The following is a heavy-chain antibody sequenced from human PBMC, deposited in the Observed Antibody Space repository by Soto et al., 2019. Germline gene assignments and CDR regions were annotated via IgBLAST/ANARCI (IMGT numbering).Heavy chain of an antibody. CDR2: IYYSGST. D-gene: IGHD4-17*01. CDR3: ARRRAYGDYPPYFDY. J-gene: IGHJ4*02. CDR1: GGSISSSSYY. Sequence: PSETLSLTCTVSGGSISSSSYYWGWIRQPPGKGPECIWSIYYSGSTYYNPSLKSRVTISVDTSKNQFSLKLSSVTAADTAVYYCARRRAYGDYPPYFDYWGQGTLVTVSS. V-gene: IGHV4-39*01.